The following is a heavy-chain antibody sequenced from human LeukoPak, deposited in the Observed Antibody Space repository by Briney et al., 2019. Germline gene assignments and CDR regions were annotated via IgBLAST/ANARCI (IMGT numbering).Heavy chain of an antibody. CDR2: IYTGGST. J-gene: IGHJ4*02. CDR1: GGSISSYY. D-gene: IGHD1-26*01. V-gene: IGHV4-4*07. CDR3: ARENSGSYREFDY. Sequence: SETLSLTCTVSGGSISSYYWSWIRQPAGKGLEWIGRIYTGGSTNYNASLKSRVSMSVDTSKNQFSLKLSSVTAADTAVFYCARENSGSYREFDYWGQGTLVTVSS.